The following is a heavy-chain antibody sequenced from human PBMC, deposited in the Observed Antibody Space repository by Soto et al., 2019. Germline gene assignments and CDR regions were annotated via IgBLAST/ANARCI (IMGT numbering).Heavy chain of an antibody. CDR1: GGTFSSYA. D-gene: IGHD5-18*01. CDR2: IIPIFGTA. J-gene: IGHJ4*02. CDR3: ASGPAGSLGYSYGYY. V-gene: IGHV1-69*13. Sequence: ASVKVSCKASGGTFSSYAISWVRQAPGQGLEWMGGIIPIFGTANYAQKFQGRVTITADESTSTAYMELSSLRSEDTAVYYCASGPAGSLGYSYGYYWGQGTLVTVSS.